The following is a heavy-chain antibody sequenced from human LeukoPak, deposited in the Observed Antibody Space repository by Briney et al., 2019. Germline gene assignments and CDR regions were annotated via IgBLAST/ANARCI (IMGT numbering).Heavy chain of an antibody. J-gene: IGHJ4*02. CDR2: ISSSGSII. CDR3: ARGYYGSGSYCHDY. D-gene: IGHD3-10*01. CDR1: GFTFSDYY. Sequence: GGSLRLSCAASGFTFSDYYMSWIRQAPGKGLEWVSYISSSGSIIYYAHSVKGRFTISRDNSKNTLYLQMNSLRAEDTAVYYCARGYYGSGSYCHDYWGQGTLVTVSS. V-gene: IGHV3-11*04.